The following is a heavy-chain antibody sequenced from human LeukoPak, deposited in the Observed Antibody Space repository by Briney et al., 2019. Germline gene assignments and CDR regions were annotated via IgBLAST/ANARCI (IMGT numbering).Heavy chain of an antibody. CDR2: MNPNSGNT. CDR1: GYTFTSYD. V-gene: IGHV1-8*01. CDR3: ARSITMVRGVIFWFDP. D-gene: IGHD3-10*01. J-gene: IGHJ5*02. Sequence: ASVKVSCKASGYTFTSYDINWVRQATGKGLEWMGWMNPNSGNTGYAQKFQGRVTMTRNTSISTAYMELSSLRSEDTAVYYCARSITMVRGVIFWFDPWGQGTLVTVSS.